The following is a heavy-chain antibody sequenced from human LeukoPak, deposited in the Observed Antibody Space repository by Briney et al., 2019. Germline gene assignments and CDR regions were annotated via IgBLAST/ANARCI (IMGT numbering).Heavy chain of an antibody. J-gene: IGHJ4*02. CDR3: AKQSYARSLGE. CDR2: TNSGGTST. D-gene: IGHD2-8*01. V-gene: IGHV3-23*01. Sequence: GGSLRLSCATSGFPFSDFSMSWVRQAPGKGLEWISTTNSGGTSTYYAESVKGRFTISRDNSKNTLYLQMSSLRVEDTAVYYCAKQSYARSLGEGGPGTMVSVSS. CDR1: GFPFSDFS.